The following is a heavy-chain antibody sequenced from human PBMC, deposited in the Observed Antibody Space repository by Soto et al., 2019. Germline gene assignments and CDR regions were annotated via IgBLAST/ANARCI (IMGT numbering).Heavy chain of an antibody. Sequence: QVQLQESGPGLVKPSGTLSLTCAVSGGSISSSNWWSWVRQPPGKGLEWIGKIYHSGSTNYNPSLKSRVTISVDKSKNQFSLKLSSVTAADTAVYYCASAGRGYCSGGSCYSGLHGMDVWGQGTTVTVSS. CDR2: IYHSGST. D-gene: IGHD2-15*01. CDR1: GGSISSSNW. CDR3: ASAGRGYCSGGSCYSGLHGMDV. V-gene: IGHV4-4*02. J-gene: IGHJ6*02.